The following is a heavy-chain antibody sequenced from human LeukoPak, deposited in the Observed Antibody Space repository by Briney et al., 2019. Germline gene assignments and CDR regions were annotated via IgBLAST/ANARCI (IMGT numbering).Heavy chain of an antibody. D-gene: IGHD2-2*01. V-gene: IGHV4-59*12. CDR1: AGSISSDY. CDR3: ASPYCSSTSCTIGRMVSGGFDYYYYGMDV. CDR2: IYYSGST. J-gene: IGHJ6*02. Sequence: SETLSLTCSVSAGSISSDYWSWIRQPPGKGLEWIGSIYYSGSTYYNPSLKSRVTISVDTSKNQFSLKLSSVTAADTAVYYCASPYCSSTSCTIGRMVSGGFDYYYYGMDVWGQGTTVTVSS.